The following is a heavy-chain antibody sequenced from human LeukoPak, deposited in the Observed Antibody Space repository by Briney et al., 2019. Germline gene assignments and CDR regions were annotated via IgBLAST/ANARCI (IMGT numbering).Heavy chain of an antibody. V-gene: IGHV4-59*01. CDR1: GDFMSNDY. Sequence: SETLSLTCSVSGDFMSNDYWSWIRQSPGNGLEWIGLVYYGGSTKVNPSLRSRVALSIDTSKKQFSLTLTSVTSADMAVYFCARTNDYSDYGYFDLWGQGLLVTVSS. D-gene: IGHD4/OR15-4a*01. CDR3: ARTNDYSDYGYFDL. CDR2: VYYGGST. J-gene: IGHJ4*01.